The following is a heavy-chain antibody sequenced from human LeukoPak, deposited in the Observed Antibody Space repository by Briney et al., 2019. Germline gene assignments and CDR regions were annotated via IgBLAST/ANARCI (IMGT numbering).Heavy chain of an antibody. CDR3: ARSRATWGNIDY. D-gene: IGHD3-16*01. CDR1: GFTFSSYS. CDR2: ISSSSSYI. J-gene: IGHJ4*02. V-gene: IGHV3-21*01. Sequence: GGSLRLSCAASGFTFSSYSMNWVRQAPGKGLEWVSSISSSSSYIYYADSVKGRFTISRDNAKNSLYLQMNSLRAEDTAVYYCARSRATWGNIDYWGQGALVIVSS.